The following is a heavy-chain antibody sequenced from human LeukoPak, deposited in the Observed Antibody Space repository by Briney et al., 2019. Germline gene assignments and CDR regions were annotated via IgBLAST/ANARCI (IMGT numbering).Heavy chain of an antibody. D-gene: IGHD3-3*01. V-gene: IGHV3-7*01. CDR2: IKQDGSEK. CDR3: ARQNRIFGVVDFDY. CDR1: GFTSSSYW. Sequence: GGSLRLSCAASGFTSSSYWMTWVRQAPGKGLEWVANIKQDGSEKYYVASVKGRFTISRDNAKNSLYLQMNSLRAEDTAVYYCARQNRIFGVVDFDYWGQGTLVTVSS. J-gene: IGHJ4*02.